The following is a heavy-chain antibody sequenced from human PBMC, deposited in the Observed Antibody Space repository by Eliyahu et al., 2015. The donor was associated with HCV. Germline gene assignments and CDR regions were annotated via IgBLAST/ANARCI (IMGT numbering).Heavy chain of an antibody. V-gene: IGHV4-38-2*01. CDR2: ISHSGTT. CDR3: TRGMSSPSATGL. Sequence: QVQLQESGPGLVQPSETLSLTFAVSGYSLSXDXXWGXXRQPPGKGLEWXGSISHSGTTYYNPSLKTRVTVSLDTSQNRFSLKLTSVTAADTAVYFCTRGMSSPSATGLWGQGILVTVSS. J-gene: IGHJ4*02. D-gene: IGHD2-15*01. CDR1: GYSLSXDXX.